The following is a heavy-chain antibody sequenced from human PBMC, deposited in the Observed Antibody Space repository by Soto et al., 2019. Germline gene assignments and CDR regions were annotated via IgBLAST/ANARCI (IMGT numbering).Heavy chain of an antibody. D-gene: IGHD3-22*01. J-gene: IGHJ4*02. CDR1: GDSVRSGSNY. Sequence: SETLSLTCTVSGDSVRSGSNYWSWIRQPPGKGLHWIGYIFHTGSTNYNPSLKSRVTMSVDTSKNQFSLKLSSVTAADTAVYYCARVPSSNSSGYQHFDFSGQGALVTVYS. CDR2: IFHTGST. V-gene: IGHV4-61*01. CDR3: ARVPSSNSSGYQHFDF.